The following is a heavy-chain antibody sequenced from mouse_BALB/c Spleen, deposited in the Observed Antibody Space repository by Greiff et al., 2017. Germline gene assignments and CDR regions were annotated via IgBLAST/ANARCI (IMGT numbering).Heavy chain of an antibody. J-gene: IGHJ2*01. CDR3: ARTSTMSTTNFDY. CDR2: IDPENGNT. CDR1: GFTITDYY. D-gene: IGHD2-4*01. V-gene: IGHV14-1*02. Sequence: VQLQQSGAELVRPGALVKLSCKASGFTITDYYMHWVKQRPEQGLEWIGWIDPENGNTIYDPKFQGKASLTADTSSNTAYLQLSSLTSEDTAVYYCARTSTMSTTNFDYWGQGTTLTVSS.